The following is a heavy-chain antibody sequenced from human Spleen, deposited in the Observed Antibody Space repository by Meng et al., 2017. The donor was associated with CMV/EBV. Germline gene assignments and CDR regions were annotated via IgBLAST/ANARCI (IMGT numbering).Heavy chain of an antibody. Sequence: SQTLSLTCAVYGGSFSDYYWTWIRQPPGKGLQWIGEINDSGSINYKWSLKSRVTISVDTSKKQFSLKLSSVTAADTAVYYCARCAYYDILSVHKGGGMDVWGQGTTVTVSS. J-gene: IGHJ6*02. CDR3: ARCAYYDILSVHKGGGMDV. V-gene: IGHV4-34*01. D-gene: IGHD3-9*01. CDR1: GGSFSDYY. CDR2: INDSGSI.